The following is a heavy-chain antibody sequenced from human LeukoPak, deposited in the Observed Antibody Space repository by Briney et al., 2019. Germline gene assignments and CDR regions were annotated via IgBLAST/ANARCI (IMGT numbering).Heavy chain of an antibody. Sequence: GASVKVSCKAFGYTFTSNYMHWVRQAPGQGPEWMGVISPSGGSTTYAQKFQGRVTLTRDMSTSTDYLELSSLRSDDTAVYYCARGIYCSGGNCYGLAYWGQGTLVTVSS. V-gene: IGHV1-46*01. D-gene: IGHD2-15*01. J-gene: IGHJ4*02. CDR2: ISPSGGST. CDR3: ARGIYCSGGNCYGLAY. CDR1: GYTFTSNY.